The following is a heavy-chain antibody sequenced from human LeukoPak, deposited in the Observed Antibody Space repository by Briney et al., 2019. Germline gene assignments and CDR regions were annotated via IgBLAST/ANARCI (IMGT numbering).Heavy chain of an antibody. CDR2: ISIYNGNT. J-gene: IGHJ6*03. CDR3: ARIPAESAVDYGGNFLLRSDYYYYYMDV. V-gene: IGHV1-18*01. D-gene: IGHD4-23*01. Sequence: ASVKVSCKTSGYTFTTYGISWVRQAPGQGREWMGWISIYNGNTSYAQKLQGRVTMTTDTSTTTAYMELRSLRSDDTAVYYCARIPAESAVDYGGNFLLRSDYYYYYMDVWGKGTTVTISS. CDR1: GYTFTTYG.